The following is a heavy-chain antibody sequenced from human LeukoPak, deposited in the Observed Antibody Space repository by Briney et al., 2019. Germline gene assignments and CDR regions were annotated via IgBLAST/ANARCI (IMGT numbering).Heavy chain of an antibody. J-gene: IGHJ4*02. Sequence: ASVKVSCKVSGYTLTELSMHWVRQAPGKGLEWMGGFDPEDGETIYAQKFQGRVTMTEDTSTDTACMELSSLRSEDTAVYYCATSYGSGSYYLDYWGQGTLVTVSS. CDR1: GYTLTELS. V-gene: IGHV1-24*01. CDR3: ATSYGSGSYYLDY. D-gene: IGHD3-10*01. CDR2: FDPEDGET.